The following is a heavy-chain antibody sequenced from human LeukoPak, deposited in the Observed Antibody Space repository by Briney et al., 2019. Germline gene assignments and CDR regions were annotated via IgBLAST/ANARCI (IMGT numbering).Heavy chain of an antibody. Sequence: SETLSLTCNVSGYSISSTFYGAWIRQPPGKELEWIATISHSTTTYYTPSLKSRLTMSMDTSKNQFSLKLRSVTVADTAVDYCARVNPPVATFDYWGQGTLVSVSS. D-gene: IGHD2-21*01. CDR3: ARVNPPVATFDY. V-gene: IGHV4-38-2*02. CDR2: ISHSTTT. CDR1: GYSISSTFY. J-gene: IGHJ4*02.